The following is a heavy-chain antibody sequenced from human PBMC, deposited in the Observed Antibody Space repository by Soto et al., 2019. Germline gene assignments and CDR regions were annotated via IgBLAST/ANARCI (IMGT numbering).Heavy chain of an antibody. J-gene: IGHJ3*02. Sequence: SVKVSCKASGGTFSSYAISWVRQAPGQGLEWMGGIIPIFGTANYAQKFQGRVTITADKSTSTAYMELGSLRSEDTAVYYCARDFGAAREDDAFDIWGQGTMVTVSS. CDR2: IIPIFGTA. D-gene: IGHD6-6*01. CDR1: GGTFSSYA. CDR3: ARDFGAAREDDAFDI. V-gene: IGHV1-69*06.